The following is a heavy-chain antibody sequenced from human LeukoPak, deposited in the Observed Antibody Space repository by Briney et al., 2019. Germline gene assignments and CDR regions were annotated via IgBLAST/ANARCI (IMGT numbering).Heavy chain of an antibody. CDR1: GYTLTELS. J-gene: IGHJ5*02. Sequence: RASVKVSCKVSGYTLTELSMHWVRQAPGKGLEWMGGFDPEDGETIYAQKFQGRVTMTEDTSTDTAYMELSSLRSEDTAEYYCATPIGGWEWTWGQGTLVTVSS. CDR3: ATPIGGWEWT. D-gene: IGHD1-26*01. V-gene: IGHV1-24*01. CDR2: FDPEDGET.